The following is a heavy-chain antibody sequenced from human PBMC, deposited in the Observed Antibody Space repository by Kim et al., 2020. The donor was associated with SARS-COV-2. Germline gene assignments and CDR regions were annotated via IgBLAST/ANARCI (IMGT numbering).Heavy chain of an antibody. CDR1: GGSISRGGYS. CDR2: IYNGGSI. Sequence: SETLSLTCAVSGGSISRGGYSWSWIRQPPGKGLEWIGYIYNGGSIYYNPSLKSRVTISVDRSKNQFSLKLSSVTAADTAVYYCAREGVRWGEGAAVTV. V-gene: IGHV4-30-2*01. D-gene: IGHD3-16*01. J-gene: IGHJ4*02. CDR3: AREGVR.